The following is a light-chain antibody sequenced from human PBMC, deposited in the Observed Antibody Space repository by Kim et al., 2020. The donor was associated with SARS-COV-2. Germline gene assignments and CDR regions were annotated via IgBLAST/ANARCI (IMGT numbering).Light chain of an antibody. V-gene: IGKV1-33*01. CDR3: QQYDNMVSIT. CDR2: DAS. CDR1: QGIRNY. Sequence: DIQMTQSPSSLSASVGDRVTIACQASQGIRNYLNWYQLKPGKAPKLLIYDASNLETGVSSRFSGSGSGTDFTFTISSLQPEDIAIYYCQQYDNMVSITFGQGTRLEIK. J-gene: IGKJ5*01.